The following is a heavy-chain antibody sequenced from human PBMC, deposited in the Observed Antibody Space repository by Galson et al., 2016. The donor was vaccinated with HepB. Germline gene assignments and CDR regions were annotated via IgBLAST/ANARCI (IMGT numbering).Heavy chain of an antibody. CDR1: GFSFSTYG. V-gene: IGHV3-33*01. CDR2: IWLDGSKQ. Sequence: SLRLSCAASGFSFSTYGMHWIRQTPGKGLECVAVIWLDGSKQLYADSVKGRFTISRDNSKNTLYLQMNSLRAEDTAVYYCSRLGVGLGHWFDYWGQGTLATVSS. CDR3: SRLGVGLGHWFDY. J-gene: IGHJ4*02. D-gene: IGHD2-15*01.